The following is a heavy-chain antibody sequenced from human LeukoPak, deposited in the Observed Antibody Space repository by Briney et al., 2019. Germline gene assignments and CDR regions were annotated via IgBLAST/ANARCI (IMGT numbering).Heavy chain of an antibody. CDR3: SRERLVDYYGSGSYDY. CDR1: GDSISSYY. D-gene: IGHD3-10*01. J-gene: IGHJ4*02. CDR2: IYYSGST. Sequence: SETLSLTCTVSGDSISSYYCSWIRQPPGKGLEWIGYIYYSGSTSYNPSLKSRVTISLDTSNNQFSLQLRSVTAADTAVYYCSRERLVDYYGSGSYDYWGQGTLVTVSS. V-gene: IGHV4-59*01.